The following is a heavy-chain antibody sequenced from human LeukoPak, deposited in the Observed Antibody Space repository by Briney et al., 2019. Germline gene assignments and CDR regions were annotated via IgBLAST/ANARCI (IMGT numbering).Heavy chain of an antibody. Sequence: SETLSLTCTVSGGSISSDSYYWSWLRQPAGTGLEWIGRIYTSGSTNYNPSLKSRVTISVDTSKNQFSLKLSSVTAADTAVYYCAAGGDRVSAFEIWGQGTMVTVSS. V-gene: IGHV4-61*02. CDR1: GGSISSDSYY. J-gene: IGHJ3*02. CDR2: IYTSGST. D-gene: IGHD3-16*01. CDR3: AAGGDRVSAFEI.